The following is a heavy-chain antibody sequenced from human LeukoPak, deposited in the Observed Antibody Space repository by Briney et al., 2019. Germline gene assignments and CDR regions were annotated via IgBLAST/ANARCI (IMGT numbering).Heavy chain of an antibody. CDR1: GFTFSSYN. Sequence: PGGSLRLSCAASGFTFSSYNMNWVRQAPGKGLEWVSSITSGSSYIYYADSVKGRFTISRDNAKNSLYLQMNSLRAEDTAVYYCARDGEDYDSSGYYYYYYMDVWGKGTTVTISS. V-gene: IGHV3-21*01. J-gene: IGHJ6*03. CDR2: ITSGSSYI. D-gene: IGHD3-22*01. CDR3: ARDGEDYDSSGYYYYYYMDV.